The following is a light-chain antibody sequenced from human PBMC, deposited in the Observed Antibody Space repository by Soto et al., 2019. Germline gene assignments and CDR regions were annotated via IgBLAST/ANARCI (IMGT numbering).Light chain of an antibody. V-gene: IGLV2-14*01. CDR1: SRDVGGYNY. CDR3: SSYISSSTFVV. Sequence: QSVLTQPASVSGSPGQSITISCTGTSRDVGGYNYVSWHQQHPGKAPKVIITEVSNRPSGVSNRFSGSKSGNTASLTISGLQAEDEADYYCSSYISSSTFVVFGGGTKXT. CDR2: EVS. J-gene: IGLJ2*01.